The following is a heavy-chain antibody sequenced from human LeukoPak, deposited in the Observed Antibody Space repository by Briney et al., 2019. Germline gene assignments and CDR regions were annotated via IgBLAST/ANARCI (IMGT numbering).Heavy chain of an antibody. V-gene: IGHV3-48*04. J-gene: IGHJ6*02. D-gene: IGHD3-10*01. CDR2: ISSSSSTI. CDR3: ARGKLWFGEADPGMDV. Sequence: GGSLRLSCAASGFNFSNYSMNWVRQAPGKGLEWVSYISSSSSTIYYADSVKGRFTISRDNAKNSLYLQMNSLRAEDTAVYYCARGKLWFGEADPGMDVWGQGTTVTVSS. CDR1: GFNFSNYS.